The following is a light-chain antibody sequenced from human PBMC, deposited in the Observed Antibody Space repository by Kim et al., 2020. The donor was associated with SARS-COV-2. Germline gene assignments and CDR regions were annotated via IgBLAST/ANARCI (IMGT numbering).Light chain of an antibody. Sequence: QTATLTCTGKSNNIGDQGVAWLQQHQGHPPKLLSYRNNKRPSGIAERFSASRSGNAAFLTITGLQPEDEADYYCSAWDDSLKAWVFGGGTKLTVL. CDR2: RNN. CDR1: SNNIGDQG. J-gene: IGLJ3*02. V-gene: IGLV10-54*04. CDR3: SAWDDSLKAWV.